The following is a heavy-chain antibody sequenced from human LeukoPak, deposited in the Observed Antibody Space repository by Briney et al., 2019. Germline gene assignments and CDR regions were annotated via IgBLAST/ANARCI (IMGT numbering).Heavy chain of an antibody. Sequence: GGSLRLSWAASGFSVSSNFMNWVRQAPGKGLEWVSVIYSGGSTYYADSVKGRFTISRDNSKNILYLQMNSLRAEDTAVYYCGKGGICGASGDYWGQGTPVSVSS. D-gene: IGHD3-16*01. CDR2: IYSGGST. V-gene: IGHV3-66*01. CDR3: GKGGICGASGDY. CDR1: GFSVSSNF. J-gene: IGHJ4*02.